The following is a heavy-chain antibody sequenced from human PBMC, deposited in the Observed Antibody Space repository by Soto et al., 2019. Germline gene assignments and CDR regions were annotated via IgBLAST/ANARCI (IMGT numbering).Heavy chain of an antibody. Sequence: EVQLLESGGGLVQPGGSLRLSCAASGFTFSSYAMSWVRQAPGKGLEWVSAISGSGSTIYYADSVKGRFTISRDNAKNSLYLQMNSLRAEDTAVYYCAREGWNYYDSSGYCFDYWGQGTLVTVSS. J-gene: IGHJ4*02. V-gene: IGHV3-23*01. CDR3: AREGWNYYDSSGYCFDY. D-gene: IGHD3-22*01. CDR1: GFTFSSYA. CDR2: ISGSGSTI.